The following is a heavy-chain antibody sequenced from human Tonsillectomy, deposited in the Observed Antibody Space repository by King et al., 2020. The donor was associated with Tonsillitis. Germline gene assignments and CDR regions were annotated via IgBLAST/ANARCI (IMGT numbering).Heavy chain of an antibody. V-gene: IGHV4-59*01. D-gene: IGHD6-6*01. J-gene: IGHJ5*02. CDR1: GGSISGYY. CDR3: AREVAARPRLTSSKVRPNIWLDP. Sequence: VQLQESGPGLVRPSETLSLTCTVSGGSISGYYWSWIRQPPGKRLEWIGYIQNSGGTKYNPFLQSRPTISLDTANNQFSLRLTSVPAADTAVYFCAREVAARPRLTSSKVRPNIWLDPWGQGILVTVSS. CDR2: IQNSGGT.